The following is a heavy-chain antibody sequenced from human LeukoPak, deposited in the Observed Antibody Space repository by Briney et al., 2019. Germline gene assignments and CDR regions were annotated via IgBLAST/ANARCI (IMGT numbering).Heavy chain of an antibody. J-gene: IGHJ4*02. Sequence: SSETLSLTCTVSGGSISSSSYYWGWIRQPPGKGLEWIGRIYTSGSTNYNPSLKSRVTMSVDTSKNQFSLKLSSVTAADTAVYYCARGDDILTGYYPYYFDYWGQGTLVTVSS. D-gene: IGHD3-9*01. CDR3: ARGDDILTGYYPYYFDY. CDR2: IYTSGST. V-gene: IGHV4-39*07. CDR1: GGSISSSSYY.